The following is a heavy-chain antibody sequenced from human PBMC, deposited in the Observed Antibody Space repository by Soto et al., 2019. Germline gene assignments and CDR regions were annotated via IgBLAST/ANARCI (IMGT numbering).Heavy chain of an antibody. CDR3: ARRVAARCFDY. Sequence: SETLSLTCTVSGGSISSSSYYWGWIRQPPGKGLEWIGSIYYSGSTYYNPSLKSRVTISVDTSKNQFSLKLSSVTAADTAVYYCARRVAARCFDYWGQGTLVTVSS. J-gene: IGHJ4*02. CDR1: GGSISSSSYY. CDR2: IYYSGST. D-gene: IGHD6-6*01. V-gene: IGHV4-39*01.